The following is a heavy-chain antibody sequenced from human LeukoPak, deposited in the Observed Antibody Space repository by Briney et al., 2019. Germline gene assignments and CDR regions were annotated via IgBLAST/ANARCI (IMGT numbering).Heavy chain of an antibody. CDR2: INPNSGVT. V-gene: IGHV1-2*02. D-gene: IGHD3-10*01. CDR3: ARDRTTMVRGVYYYYYMDV. CDR1: GYTFTGYY. J-gene: IGHJ6*03. Sequence: GASVKVSCKASGYTFTGYYMHWVRQAPGQGLEWMGWINPNSGVTNYAQRFQGRVTMTRDTSISTAYMELSRLRSDDTAVYYCARDRTTMVRGVYYYYYMDVWGKGTTVTISS.